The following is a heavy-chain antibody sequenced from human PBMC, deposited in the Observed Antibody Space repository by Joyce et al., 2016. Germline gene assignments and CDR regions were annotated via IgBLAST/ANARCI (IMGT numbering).Heavy chain of an antibody. J-gene: IGHJ5*02. D-gene: IGHD1-26*01. CDR1: GYTFSDCY. CDR3: AKDERYTAFWELDP. V-gene: IGHV1-2*06. Sequence: QVQLVQSGAEVKKPGASVKVSCKTSGYTFSDCYIHWLRQAPGGGLEGLGRIDPKNGVTIYAQNFQGRVTMTRDLSITAAYMELSRLTFDDTAVYYCAKDERYTAFWELDPWGQGTLVIVSS. CDR2: IDPKNGVT.